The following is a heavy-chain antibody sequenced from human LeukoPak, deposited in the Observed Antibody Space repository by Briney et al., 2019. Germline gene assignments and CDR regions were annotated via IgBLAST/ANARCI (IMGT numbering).Heavy chain of an antibody. V-gene: IGHV4-34*01. D-gene: IGHD4-11*01. CDR2: INHSGST. CDR3: ARATVSTGSNWFDP. Sequence: SETLCLTCAVYGGSFSGYYWSWIRQPPGKGLEWIGEINHSGSTNYNPSLKSRVTISVDTSKNQFSLKLSSVTAADTAVYYCARATVSTGSNWFDPWGQGTLVTVSS. J-gene: IGHJ5*02. CDR1: GGSFSGYY.